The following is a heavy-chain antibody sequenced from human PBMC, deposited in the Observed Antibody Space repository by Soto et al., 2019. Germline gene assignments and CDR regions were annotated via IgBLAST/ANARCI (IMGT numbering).Heavy chain of an antibody. Sequence: QVQLVESGGGVVQPGRSLRLSCAASGFTFSGYAMHWVRQAPGKGLEWVAVISYDGSNKYYADSVKGRFTISRDNSKTSLYLQINSLRADDTSVYYCARGWTPGRAAAGLDYWGQGTLVTVSS. D-gene: IGHD6-13*01. CDR3: ARGWTPGRAAAGLDY. CDR1: GFTFSGYA. CDR2: ISYDGSNK. J-gene: IGHJ4*02. V-gene: IGHV3-30*04.